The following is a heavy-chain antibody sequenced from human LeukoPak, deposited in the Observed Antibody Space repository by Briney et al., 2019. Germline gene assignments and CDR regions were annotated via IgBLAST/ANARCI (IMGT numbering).Heavy chain of an antibody. Sequence: PGGSLRLSCAASGFTFSRYRMNWVRQAPGKGLEWISSITGSSSYIYYADSVKGRFTISRDNAKKLLYLQMSSLRAEDTGVYYCARDPRGYCLGGGGCYSLPDWFDPWGQGTLVTVSS. D-gene: IGHD2-15*01. V-gene: IGHV3-21*01. CDR2: ITGSSSYI. J-gene: IGHJ5*02. CDR3: ARDPRGYCLGGGGCYSLPDWFDP. CDR1: GFTFSRYR.